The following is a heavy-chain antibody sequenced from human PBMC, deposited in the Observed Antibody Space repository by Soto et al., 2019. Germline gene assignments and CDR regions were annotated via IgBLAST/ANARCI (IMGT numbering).Heavy chain of an antibody. CDR2: FDHEDGET. Sequence: QVQLVQSGAEVKKPGASVKVSCKVSGYTLTELSMHWVRQAPGKGLEWMGGFDHEDGETIYAQKLQGRDAMTEDTSTGSADVELSSLRADDTAVYDCATGGGQLVLGYFDLGGRGTLVT. V-gene: IGHV1-24*01. J-gene: IGHJ2*01. CDR3: ATGGGQLVLGYFDL. D-gene: IGHD6-13*01. CDR1: GYTLTELS.